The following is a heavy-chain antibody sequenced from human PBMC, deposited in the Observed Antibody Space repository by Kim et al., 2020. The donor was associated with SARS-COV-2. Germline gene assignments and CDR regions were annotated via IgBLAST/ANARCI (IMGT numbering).Heavy chain of an antibody. V-gene: IGHV4-31*02. Sequence: NPSFRSRATISVDTSENQFSLKFNSVTAADTAVYFCARGSDWSKGGDCWGQGTLVTVSS. CDR3: ARGSDWSKGGDC. J-gene: IGHJ4*02. D-gene: IGHD3-9*01.